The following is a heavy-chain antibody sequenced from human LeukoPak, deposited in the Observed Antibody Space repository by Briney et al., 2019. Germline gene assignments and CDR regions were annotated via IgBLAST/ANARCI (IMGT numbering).Heavy chain of an antibody. J-gene: IGHJ4*02. V-gene: IGHV3-23*01. CDR3: AKGDGSGSYFDY. CDR2: ISGSGGST. CDR1: GFTFSSDA. Sequence: PGGSLRLSCAASGFTFSSDAMSWVRQAPGKGLEWVSAISGSGGSTYYADSVKGRFTISRDNSKNTLYLQMNSLRAEDTAVYYCAKGDGSGSYFDYWGQGTLVTVSS. D-gene: IGHD3-10*01.